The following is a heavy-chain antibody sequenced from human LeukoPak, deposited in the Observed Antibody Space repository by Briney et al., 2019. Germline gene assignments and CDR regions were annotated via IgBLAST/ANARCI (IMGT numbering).Heavy chain of an antibody. Sequence: ASVKVSCKASGYTFTGYGISWVRQAPGQGLEWMGWISTYNGHTNYAQKLQGRVTMTTDTSTSTAYMELRSLRSDDTAVYYCAREFYYGSGSDNNWFDPWGQGTLVTVSS. V-gene: IGHV1-18*01. CDR2: ISTYNGHT. J-gene: IGHJ5*02. CDR3: AREFYYGSGSDNNWFDP. D-gene: IGHD3-10*01. CDR1: GYTFTGYG.